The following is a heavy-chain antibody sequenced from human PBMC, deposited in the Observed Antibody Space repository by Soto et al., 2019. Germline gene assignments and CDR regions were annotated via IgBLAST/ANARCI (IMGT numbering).Heavy chain of an antibody. V-gene: IGHV3-23*01. Sequence: EVQLLESGGGLVQPGGSLRLSCSASGFTFSSHDMIWVRQAPGKGLEWVSGVSGGGITSYADSEKGRFTTSRDKSRNTLYMQMNSLRVEDTAVYYCGKGFWGDYWGQGTLVTVSS. CDR2: VSGGGIT. D-gene: IGHD3-16*01. J-gene: IGHJ4*02. CDR3: GKGFWGDY. CDR1: GFTFSSHD.